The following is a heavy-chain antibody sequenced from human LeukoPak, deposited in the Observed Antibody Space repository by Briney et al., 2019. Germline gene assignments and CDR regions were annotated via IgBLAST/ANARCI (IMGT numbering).Heavy chain of an antibody. CDR2: ISWNSGSI. V-gene: IGHV3-9*01. CDR3: AKETTVTQYYYYYYGMDV. Sequence: PGGSLRLSCAASGFTFSSYGMHWVRQAPGKGLEWVSGISWNSGSIGYADSVKGRFTISRDNAKNSLYLQMNSLRAEDTALYYCAKETTVTQYYYYYYGMDVWGQGTTVTVSS. D-gene: IGHD4-11*01. J-gene: IGHJ6*02. CDR1: GFTFSSYG.